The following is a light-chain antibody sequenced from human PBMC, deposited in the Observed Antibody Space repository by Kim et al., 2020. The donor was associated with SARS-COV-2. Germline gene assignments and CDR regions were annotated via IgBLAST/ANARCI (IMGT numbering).Light chain of an antibody. CDR2: GAS. V-gene: IGKV3-20*01. CDR1: QTVSSNY. Sequence: PPGERATLSCRASQTVSSNYLAWYQQSPGQAPRLLIFGASSRATGIPDRFTGSGSGTDFTLTISRVEPEDFAVYSCHQYAGSPWTFGQGTKVDIK. J-gene: IGKJ1*01. CDR3: HQYAGSPWT.